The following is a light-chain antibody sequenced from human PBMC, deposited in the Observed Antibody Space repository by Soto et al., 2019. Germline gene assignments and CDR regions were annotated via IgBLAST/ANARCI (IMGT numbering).Light chain of an antibody. CDR1: SSDVGGYKY. V-gene: IGLV2-14*01. J-gene: IGLJ1*01. CDR3: SSFSSSSTLYV. CDR2: EVT. Sequence: QSALTQPASVSGSPGQSITISCTGTSSDVGGYKYVSWYQQHPGKAPKLMIYEVTNRPSGVYNRFSGSKSGNTASLTVSGRQAEDEADYYCSSFSSSSTLYVFGTGTKLTVL.